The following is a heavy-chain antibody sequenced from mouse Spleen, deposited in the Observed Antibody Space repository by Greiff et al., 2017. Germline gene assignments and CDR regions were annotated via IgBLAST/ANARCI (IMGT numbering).Heavy chain of an antibody. D-gene: IGHD1-1*01. Sequence: EVQLVESGGGLVKPGGSLKLSCAASGFTFSSYAMSWVRQTPEKRLEWVAAINSNGGSTYYPDTVKDRFTISRDNAKNTLYLQMSSLRSEDTALYYCARRYYDGSYCWYFDVWGAGTTVTVSS. CDR2: INSNGGST. V-gene: IGHV5-6-2*01. J-gene: IGHJ1*01. CDR3: ARRYYDGSYCWYFDV. CDR1: GFTFSSYA.